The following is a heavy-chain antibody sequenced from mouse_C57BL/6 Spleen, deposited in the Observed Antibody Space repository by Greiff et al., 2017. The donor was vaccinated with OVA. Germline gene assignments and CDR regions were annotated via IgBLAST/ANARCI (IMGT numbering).Heavy chain of an antibody. J-gene: IGHJ4*01. CDR2: ISSGGSYT. CDR3: ARSYYGNYDYYAMDY. V-gene: IGHV5-6*01. D-gene: IGHD2-10*01. Sequence: EVQLMESGGDLVKPGGSLKLSCAASGFTFSSYGMSWVRQTPDKRLEWVATISSGGSYTYYPDSVKGRFTISRDNAKNTLYLQMSSLKSEDTAMYYCARSYYGNYDYYAMDYWGQGTSVTVSS. CDR1: GFTFSSYG.